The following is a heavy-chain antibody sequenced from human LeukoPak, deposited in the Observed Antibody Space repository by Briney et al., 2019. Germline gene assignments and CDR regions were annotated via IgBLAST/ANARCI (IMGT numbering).Heavy chain of an antibody. CDR2: ISYDGSNK. Sequence: GGSLRLSCAASGFTFSSYAMHWVRQAPGKRLEWVAVISYDGSNKYYADSVKGRFTISRDNSKNTLYLQMNSLRAEDTAVYYCARDPLGIWGPYYFDYWGQGTLVTVSS. D-gene: IGHD3-16*01. V-gene: IGHV3-30-3*01. CDR1: GFTFSSYA. CDR3: ARDPLGIWGPYYFDY. J-gene: IGHJ4*02.